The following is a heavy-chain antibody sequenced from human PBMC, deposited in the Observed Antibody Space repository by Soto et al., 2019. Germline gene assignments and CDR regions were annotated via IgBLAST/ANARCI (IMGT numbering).Heavy chain of an antibody. Sequence: ASVKVSCKASGYTFTGYYMHWVRQAPGQGLEWMGWINPNSGGTNYAQKFQGWVTMTRDTSISTAYMELSRLRSDDTAVYYCASTTYSSSALDDWGQGTLVTVSS. CDR2: INPNSGGT. D-gene: IGHD6-6*01. V-gene: IGHV1-2*04. J-gene: IGHJ4*02. CDR1: GYTFTGYY. CDR3: ASTTYSSSALDD.